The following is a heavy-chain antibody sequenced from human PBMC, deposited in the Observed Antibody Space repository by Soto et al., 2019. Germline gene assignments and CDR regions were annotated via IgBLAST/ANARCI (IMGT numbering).Heavy chain of an antibody. CDR1: GGSISSSSYY. J-gene: IGHJ5*02. V-gene: IGHV4-39*01. CDR2: IYYSGST. Sequence: QLQLQESGPGLVKPSETLSLTCTVSGGSISSSSYYWGWIRQPPGKGLEWIGSIYYSGSTYYNPSLKSRVTISVDTSKNQFSLKLSSVTAADTAVYYCARHPLRGLRGVIIPGWFDPWGQGTLVTVSS. D-gene: IGHD3-10*01. CDR3: ARHPLRGLRGVIIPGWFDP.